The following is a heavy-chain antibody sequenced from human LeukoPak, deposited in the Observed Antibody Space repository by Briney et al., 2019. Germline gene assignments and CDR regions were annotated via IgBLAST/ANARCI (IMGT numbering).Heavy chain of an antibody. J-gene: IGHJ4*02. Sequence: GGSLRLSCAASGFIFSDYDMSWLRQAPGKGLEWVSYIRGTGSATNYADSVKGRFTISRDNAKNSLYLQMNSLRAEDTAVYYCARDSALITGTAYWGQGTLVTVSS. CDR2: IRGTGSAT. CDR3: ARDSALITGTAY. CDR1: GFIFSDYD. D-gene: IGHD1-7*01. V-gene: IGHV3-11*01.